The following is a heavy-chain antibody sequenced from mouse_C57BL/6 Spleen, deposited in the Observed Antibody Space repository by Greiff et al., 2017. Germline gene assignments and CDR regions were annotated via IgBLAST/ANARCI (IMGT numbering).Heavy chain of an antibody. CDR1: GYTFTGYD. D-gene: IGHD1-1*01. J-gene: IGHJ1*03. CDR2: FYPRDGST. V-gene: IGHV1-85*01. CDR3: ARYDCSRDWYFDV. Sequence: VQLQQSGPELVKPGASVKLSCKASGYTFTGYDINWVKQRPGQGLEWIGWFYPRDGSTTYNEKFKGKATLTVYTSSSTAYMERHSLTYEDSAVYVCARYDCSRDWYFDVWGTGTTLTVSS.